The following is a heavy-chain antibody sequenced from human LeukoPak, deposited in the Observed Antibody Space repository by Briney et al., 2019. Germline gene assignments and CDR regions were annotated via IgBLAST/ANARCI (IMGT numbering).Heavy chain of an antibody. CDR2: IIPILGIA. Sequence: SVKVSCKASGGTFSSYAISWVRQAPGQGLEWMGRIIPILGIANYAQKFQGRVTITADKSTSTAYMGLSSLRSEDTAVYYCASADRAAAGTFDYWGQGTLVTVSS. CDR3: ASADRAAAGTFDY. CDR1: GGTFSSYA. V-gene: IGHV1-69*04. D-gene: IGHD6-13*01. J-gene: IGHJ4*02.